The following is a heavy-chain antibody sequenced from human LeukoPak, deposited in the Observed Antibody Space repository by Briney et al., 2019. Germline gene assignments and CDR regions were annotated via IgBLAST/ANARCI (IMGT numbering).Heavy chain of an antibody. CDR1: GDSISSYY. J-gene: IGHJ6*02. CDR3: ARAAIRGYCSGGSCYRYYYYGMDV. CDR2: IYYSGGT. Sequence: PSETLSLTCTVSGDSISSYYWSWIRQPPGKGLEWIGYIYYSGGTDYNPSLKSRVTISVDTSKNQFSLKLRSVTAADTAVYYCARAAIRGYCSGGSCYRYYYYGMDVWGQGTTVAVSS. V-gene: IGHV4-59*12. D-gene: IGHD2-15*01.